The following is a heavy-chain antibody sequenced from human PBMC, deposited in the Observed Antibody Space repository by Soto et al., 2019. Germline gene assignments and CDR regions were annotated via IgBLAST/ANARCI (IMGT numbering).Heavy chain of an antibody. J-gene: IGHJ6*03. V-gene: IGHV3-23*01. CDR3: AKGGRDINCSGGSCYSVYYYMDV. D-gene: IGHD2-15*01. Sequence: EVQLLESGGGLVQPGGSLRLSCAASGFTFSSYAVSWVRQAPGKGLEWVSAISGSGGSTYYADSVKGRFIISRDNSENTLYLQMNSLRAEDTAVYYCAKGGRDINCSGGSCYSVYYYMDVWGKGTTVTVSS. CDR2: ISGSGGST. CDR1: GFTFSSYA.